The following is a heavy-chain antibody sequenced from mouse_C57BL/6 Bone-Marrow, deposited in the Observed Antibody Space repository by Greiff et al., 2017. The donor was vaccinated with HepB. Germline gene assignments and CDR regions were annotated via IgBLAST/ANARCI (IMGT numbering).Heavy chain of an antibody. CDR1: GYTFTSYG. Sequence: VNVVESGAELARPGASVKLSCKASGYTFTSYGISWVKQRTGQGLEWIGEIYPRSGNTYYNEKFKGKATLTADKSSSTAYMELRSLTSEDSAVYFCAYGNYPMDYWGQGTSVTVSS. J-gene: IGHJ4*01. D-gene: IGHD2-1*01. CDR2: IYPRSGNT. CDR3: AYGNYPMDY. V-gene: IGHV1-81*01.